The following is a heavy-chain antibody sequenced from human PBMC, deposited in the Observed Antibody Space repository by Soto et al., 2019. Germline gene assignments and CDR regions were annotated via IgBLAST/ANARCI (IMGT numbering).Heavy chain of an antibody. CDR1: GFTFSSYA. CDR2: ISYDGST. D-gene: IGHD3-22*01. CDR3: VKGEYYYDSSGYYPFDY. J-gene: IGHJ4*02. V-gene: IGHV3-30*14. Sequence: PGGSLRLSCAASGFTFSSYAMHWVRQAPGKGLEWVAVISYDGSTDYADSVKGRFTISRDNSKNTVYLQMSSLRVEDTAVYYCVKGEYYYDSSGYYPFDYWGQGTLVTVSS.